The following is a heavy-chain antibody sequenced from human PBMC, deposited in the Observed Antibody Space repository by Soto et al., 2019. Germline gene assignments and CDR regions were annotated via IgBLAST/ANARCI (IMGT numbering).Heavy chain of an antibody. CDR3: AKDLNNWNDGIDY. CDR1: GFTFSSYA. Sequence: QVQLVESGEGVVQPGRSLRLSCAASGFTFSSYAIHWVRQAPGKGLEWVAVISNDGGNKYYADSVKGRFTISRDNSKNTLYLQMNSLRPEDTAVYYCAKDLNNWNDGIDYWGQGTLVTVSS. D-gene: IGHD1-20*01. J-gene: IGHJ4*02. CDR2: ISNDGGNK. V-gene: IGHV3-30-3*01.